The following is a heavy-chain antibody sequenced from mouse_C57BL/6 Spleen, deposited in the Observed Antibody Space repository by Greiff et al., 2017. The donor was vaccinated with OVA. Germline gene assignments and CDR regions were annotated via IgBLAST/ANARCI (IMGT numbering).Heavy chain of an antibody. CDR2: IWSDGST. Sequence: VKLVESGPGLVAPSQSLSITCTVSGFSLTSYGVRWVRQPPGKGLEWLVVIWSDGSTTYNSALKSRLSISKDNSKSQVFLKMNSLQTDDTAMYYCARHNYGSSYRYYAMDYWGQGTSVTVSS. D-gene: IGHD1-1*01. CDR1: GFSLTSYG. CDR3: ARHNYGSSYRYYAMDY. V-gene: IGHV2-6-1*01. J-gene: IGHJ4*01.